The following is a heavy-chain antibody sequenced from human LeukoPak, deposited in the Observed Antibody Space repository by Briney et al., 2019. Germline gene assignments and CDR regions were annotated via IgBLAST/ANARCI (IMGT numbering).Heavy chain of an antibody. CDR2: ISASGNT. CDR1: GGSMTTDS. D-gene: IGHD1-26*01. V-gene: IGHV4-4*07. CDR3: ARAPVQDLSFVGWFDS. Sequence: PSEPLSLTCTVSGGSMTTDSWNWIRLPAGKGLEWIGRISASGNTNYNPSLFTRVTMSIDTSENQFSLKLNSVTAADTAVYFCARAPVQDLSFVGWFDSWGQGTLVIVSS. J-gene: IGHJ5*01.